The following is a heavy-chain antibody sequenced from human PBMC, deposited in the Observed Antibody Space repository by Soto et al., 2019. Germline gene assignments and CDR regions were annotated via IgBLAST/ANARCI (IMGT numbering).Heavy chain of an antibody. CDR2: INHSGST. Sequence: QVQLQQWGAGLLKPSETLSLTCAVYGGSFSGYYWSWIRQPPGKGLEWIGEINHSGSTNYNPSLKSRVTISVDPSKNQFSLKLSSVTAADTAVYYCASHRGTIFRKPIDYWGQGTLVTVSS. J-gene: IGHJ4*02. CDR1: GGSFSGYY. V-gene: IGHV4-34*01. D-gene: IGHD3-3*01. CDR3: ASHRGTIFRKPIDY.